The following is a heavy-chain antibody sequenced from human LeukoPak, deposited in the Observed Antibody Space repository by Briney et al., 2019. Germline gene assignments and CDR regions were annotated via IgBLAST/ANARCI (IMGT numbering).Heavy chain of an antibody. Sequence: ASVKVSCKASGYTFTGYYMHWVRQAPGQGLEGMGWINPNSGGTNYAQKFQGRVTMTRDTSISTAYMELSRLRSDDTAVYYCARGLVVAATPDYWGQGTLVTVSS. CDR1: GYTFTGYY. V-gene: IGHV1-2*02. CDR3: ARGLVVAATPDY. D-gene: IGHD2-15*01. CDR2: INPNSGGT. J-gene: IGHJ4*02.